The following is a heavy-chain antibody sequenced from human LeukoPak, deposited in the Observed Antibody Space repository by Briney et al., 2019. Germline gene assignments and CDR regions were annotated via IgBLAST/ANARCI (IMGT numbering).Heavy chain of an antibody. V-gene: IGHV3-21*01. CDR3: AREAVAGTEDY. CDR1: GFTFSSYS. D-gene: IGHD6-19*01. CDR2: ISSSSSYI. J-gene: IGHJ4*02. Sequence: GRSLRLSCAASGFTFSSYSMNWVRQAPGKGLEWVSSISSSSSYIYYADSVKGRFTISRDNAKNSLYLQMSSLRAEDTAVYYCAREAVAGTEDYWGQGTLVTVSS.